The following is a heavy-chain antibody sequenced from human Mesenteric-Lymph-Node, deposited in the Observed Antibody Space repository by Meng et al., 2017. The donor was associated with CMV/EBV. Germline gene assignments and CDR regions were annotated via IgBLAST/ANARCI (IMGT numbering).Heavy chain of an antibody. CDR3: ARDPSTRRYAFDV. V-gene: IGHV3-48*03. CDR2: ISSSGSTI. D-gene: IGHD2-2*01. Sequence: GSLRLSCVASGFTFSSYKMNWVRQAPGKGLEWVSYISSSGSTIYYADSLKGRFTISRDDAKNSLYLQMNSLRAEDTAIYYCARDPSTRRYAFDVWGQGTMVTVSS. CDR1: GFTFSSYK. J-gene: IGHJ3*01.